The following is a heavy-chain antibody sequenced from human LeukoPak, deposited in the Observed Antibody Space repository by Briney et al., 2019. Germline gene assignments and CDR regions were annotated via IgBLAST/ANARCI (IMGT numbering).Heavy chain of an antibody. V-gene: IGHV4-34*01. D-gene: IGHD2-15*01. CDR2: INHSGST. CDR1: GESFSGYY. J-gene: IGHJ4*02. Sequence: SETLSLTCAVYGESFSGYYWSWIRQPPGKGLEWIGEINHSGSTNYNPPLKSRVTISVDTSKNQFSLKLSSVTAADTAVYYCARGLGYCSGGSCYGTNYFDYWGQGTLVTVSS. CDR3: ARGLGYCSGGSCYGTNYFDY.